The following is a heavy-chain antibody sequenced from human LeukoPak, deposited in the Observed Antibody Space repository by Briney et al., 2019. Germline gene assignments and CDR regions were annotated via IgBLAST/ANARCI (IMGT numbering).Heavy chain of an antibody. Sequence: ASVKVSCKTSGYTFTGYYMHWVRQDPGQGLEWMGWINPSSGGTNYAQKFQGRVTMTRDTSISTAYMEMSSLRSDDTAVYYRARDGEYYGSGSIFRFDYWGQGTLVTVSS. CDR1: GYTFTGYY. V-gene: IGHV1-2*02. D-gene: IGHD3-10*01. J-gene: IGHJ4*02. CDR2: INPSSGGT. CDR3: ARDGEYYGSGSIFRFDY.